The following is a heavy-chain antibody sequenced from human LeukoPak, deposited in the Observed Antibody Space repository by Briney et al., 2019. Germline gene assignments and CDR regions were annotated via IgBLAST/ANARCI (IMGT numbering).Heavy chain of an antibody. CDR2: MNPNSGNT. CDR1: GYTFTGYY. D-gene: IGHD1-26*01. Sequence: ASVKVSCKASGYTFTGYYMHWVRQAPGQGLEWMGWMNPNSGNTGYAQKFQGRVTITRNTSISTAYMELSSLRSEDTAVYYCARGGVGAPYYYYYYMDVWGKGTTVTVSS. CDR3: ARGGVGAPYYYYYYMDV. V-gene: IGHV1-8*03. J-gene: IGHJ6*03.